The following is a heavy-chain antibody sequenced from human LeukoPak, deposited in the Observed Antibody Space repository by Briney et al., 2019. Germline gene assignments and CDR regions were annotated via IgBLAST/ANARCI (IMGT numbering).Heavy chain of an antibody. J-gene: IGHJ4*02. D-gene: IGHD1-26*01. CDR3: ASGSSLGQVDY. Sequence: GGSLRLSCAASGFTVSNNYMTWVRQAPGKGLEWVSLIYNAGGTLYADSVKGRFTISRDNSKNTLYLQMNSLRTEDTAVYYCASGSSLGQVDYWGQGTLVTVSS. V-gene: IGHV3-66*02. CDR2: IYNAGGT. CDR1: GFTVSNNY.